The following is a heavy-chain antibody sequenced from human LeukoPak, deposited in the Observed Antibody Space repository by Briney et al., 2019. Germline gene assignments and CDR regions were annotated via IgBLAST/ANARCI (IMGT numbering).Heavy chain of an antibody. D-gene: IGHD3-22*01. CDR3: ARDLGEGIYYYDSSGYYLA. Sequence: ASVKVSCKASGYTFTSYGISWVRQAPGQGLEWMGWISAYNGKTNYAQKLQGRVTMTTDTSTSTAYMELRSLRSDDTAVYYCARDLGEGIYYYDSSGYYLAWGQGTLVTVSS. J-gene: IGHJ5*02. CDR2: ISAYNGKT. V-gene: IGHV1-18*01. CDR1: GYTFTSYG.